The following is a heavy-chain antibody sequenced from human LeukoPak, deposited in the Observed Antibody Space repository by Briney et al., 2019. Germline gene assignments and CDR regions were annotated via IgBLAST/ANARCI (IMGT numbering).Heavy chain of an antibody. CDR1: GYTFTGYC. CDR3: ARYPGVGATFYFDY. CDR2: INPNSGGT. Sequence: ASVKVSCKASGYTFTGYCMHWVRQAPGQGLEWMGRINPNSGGTNYAQKFQGRVTMTRDTSISTAYMELSRLRSDDTAVYYCARYPGVGATFYFDYWGQGTLVTVSS. D-gene: IGHD1-26*01. J-gene: IGHJ4*02. V-gene: IGHV1-2*06.